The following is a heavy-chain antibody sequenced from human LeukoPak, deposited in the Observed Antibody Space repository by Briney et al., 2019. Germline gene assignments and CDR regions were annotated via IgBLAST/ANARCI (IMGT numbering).Heavy chain of an antibody. D-gene: IGHD5-24*01. CDR2: IYSSGST. CDR3: TRTSLSGNGYKVGYFDY. Sequence: PGGSLRLSCAASGLTVSTNYMSWVRQVPGKGLESVSLIYSSGSTYYADSVKGRFTISSDHSKNTLYLQMHSLTAEDTAVSYCTRTSLSGNGYKVGYFDYWGQGTLVTVSS. V-gene: IGHV3-53*01. J-gene: IGHJ4*02. CDR1: GLTVSTNY.